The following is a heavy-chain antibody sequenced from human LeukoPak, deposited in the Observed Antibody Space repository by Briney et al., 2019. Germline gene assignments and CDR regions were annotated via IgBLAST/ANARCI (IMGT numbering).Heavy chain of an antibody. V-gene: IGHV3-53*01. CDR3: AKVTDGGVVIIMFDY. D-gene: IGHD3-3*01. CDR2: IYSGGST. J-gene: IGHJ4*02. Sequence: PGGSLRLSCAASGFTVSSNYMSWVRQAPGKGLEWVSVIYSGGSTYYADSVKGRFTISRDNSKNTLYLQMNSLRAEDTAVYYCAKVTDGGVVIIMFDYWGQGTLVTVSS. CDR1: GFTVSSNY.